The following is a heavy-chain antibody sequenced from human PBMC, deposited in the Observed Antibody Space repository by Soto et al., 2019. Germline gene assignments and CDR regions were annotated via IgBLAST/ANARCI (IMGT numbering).Heavy chain of an antibody. CDR3: ARGGGMGVKDF. CDR1: GFSFSDSA. J-gene: IGHJ4*02. Sequence: PGGSLRLSCAASGFSFSDSAMHWVRQAPGKGLEWIARISSGANNYLTAYPASVTGRFAISRDDSKNTTYLQMDGLTSDDTAMYFCARGGGMGVKDFWGQGIMVTVSS. CDR2: ISSGANNYLT. D-gene: IGHD3-16*01. V-gene: IGHV3-73*01.